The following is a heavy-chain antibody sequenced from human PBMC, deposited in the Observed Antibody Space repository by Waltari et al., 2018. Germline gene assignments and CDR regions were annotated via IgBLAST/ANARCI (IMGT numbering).Heavy chain of an antibody. CDR1: NDSIIGYY. D-gene: IGHD2-21*02. Sequence: QVQLQESGPGLVKPSETLSLTCTASNDSIIGYYWGWIRQTAGKEMEWLGRIYTSGNTNYNPSLNGRVSMSLDTSKNEFSLQLHSVTAADTAVYYCAKTDFQHFFDYWGQGKVVTVSS. J-gene: IGHJ4*02. V-gene: IGHV4-4*07. CDR2: IYTSGNT. CDR3: AKTDFQHFFDY.